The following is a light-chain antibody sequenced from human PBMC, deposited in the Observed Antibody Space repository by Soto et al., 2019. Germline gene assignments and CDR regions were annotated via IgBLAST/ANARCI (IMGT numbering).Light chain of an antibody. V-gene: IGKV1-17*02. Sequence: DIQMTQSPSSLSASVGDRVTITCRASEDIRSDLGWYQQRPGRAPKRLIYATFTLQSGVPSRFSGSRSGTEFTLTISNVQPEHFATYYCLQFKSYPRTFGQGTKVEI. CDR2: ATF. J-gene: IGKJ1*01. CDR1: EDIRSD. CDR3: LQFKSYPRT.